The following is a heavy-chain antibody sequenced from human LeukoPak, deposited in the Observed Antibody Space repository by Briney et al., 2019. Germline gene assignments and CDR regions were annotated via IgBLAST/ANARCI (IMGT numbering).Heavy chain of an antibody. D-gene: IGHD3-10*01. Sequence: PGGSLRLSCAASGFPVRSNYMSWVRQARGRGLEGVSVIYSGGSTYYADSVKGRFTISRDNSKNALYLQMNSLRAEDTAVYYCARELPYYYGSGADYWGQGALVTVSS. V-gene: IGHV3-66*01. CDR2: IYSGGST. CDR1: GFPVRSNY. CDR3: ARELPYYYGSGADY. J-gene: IGHJ4*02.